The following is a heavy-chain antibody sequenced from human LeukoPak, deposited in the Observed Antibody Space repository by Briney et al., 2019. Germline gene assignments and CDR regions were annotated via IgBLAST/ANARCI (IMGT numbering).Heavy chain of an antibody. CDR1: GGSFSGYY. V-gene: IGHV4-34*01. CDR3: VKSNSRYQPWTLAI. CDR2: INQRVST. D-gene: IGHD2-2*01. J-gene: IGHJ3*02. Sequence: SETLSLTCAVYGGSFSGYYWSWIRHPPARGREGSGEINQRVSTNYNPSLKRRVTISVDTSKHQLSLKLSSVTAADTAVYYCVKSNSRYQPWTLAIWGRGTMVTVSS.